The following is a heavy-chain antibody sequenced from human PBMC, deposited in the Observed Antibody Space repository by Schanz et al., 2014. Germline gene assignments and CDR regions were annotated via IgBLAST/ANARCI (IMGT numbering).Heavy chain of an antibody. Sequence: EVQLVESGGGLIQPGGSLRLSCAASGFGFSSYSMNWVRQAPGKGLEWVSYIGSSSSRIDHADSVKGRFTISRDNAKNSLYLQMNSLRAGDAAVYYCARPALWFGDNCFDPWGQGTLVTVSS. D-gene: IGHD3-10*01. CDR3: ARPALWFGDNCFDP. J-gene: IGHJ5*02. V-gene: IGHV3-48*01. CDR1: GFGFSSYS. CDR2: IGSSSSRI.